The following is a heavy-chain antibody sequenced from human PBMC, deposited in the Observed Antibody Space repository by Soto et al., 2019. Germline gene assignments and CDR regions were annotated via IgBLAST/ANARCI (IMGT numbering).Heavy chain of an antibody. J-gene: IGHJ4*02. Sequence: ASVKVSCKGFGYSFMKYGINWVRQAPGQGLEWVGWISPYSGYTHSAQKFHGRLTLTTDTTASTAYMELRILRSADTALYYCAREASVLIPAAQPTRFDSWGQGTLVTVSS. D-gene: IGHD2-2*01. CDR3: AREASVLIPAAQPTRFDS. CDR2: ISPYSGYT. CDR1: GYSFMKYG. V-gene: IGHV1-18*01.